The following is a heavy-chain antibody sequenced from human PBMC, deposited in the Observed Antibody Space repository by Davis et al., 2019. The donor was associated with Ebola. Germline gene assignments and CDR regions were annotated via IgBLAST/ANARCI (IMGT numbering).Heavy chain of an antibody. Sequence: GESLKISCAASGFTFSDYYMSWIRQAPGKGLEWVSYISSSGSTIYYADSVKGRFTISRDNAKNSLYLQMNSLGAEDTAVYYCARWQLLVGAIDYWGQGTLVTVSP. J-gene: IGHJ4*02. D-gene: IGHD1-26*01. V-gene: IGHV3-11*01. CDR2: ISSSGSTI. CDR1: GFTFSDYY. CDR3: ARWQLLVGAIDY.